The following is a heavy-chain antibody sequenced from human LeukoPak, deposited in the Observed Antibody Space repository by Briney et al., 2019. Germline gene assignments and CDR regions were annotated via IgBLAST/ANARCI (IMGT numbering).Heavy chain of an antibody. D-gene: IGHD3-22*01. J-gene: IGHJ4*02. CDR2: ISYDGSNT. V-gene: IGHV3-30*18. CDR1: GFTFSSYV. CDR3: AKRLGDYFDY. Sequence: PGGSLRLSCAASGFTFSSYVMHWVRQAPGKGLEWVALISYDGSNTDHADSVKGRFTISRDNSKNTLYLQMNSLRAEDTAVYYCAKRLGDYFDYWGQGTLVTVSS.